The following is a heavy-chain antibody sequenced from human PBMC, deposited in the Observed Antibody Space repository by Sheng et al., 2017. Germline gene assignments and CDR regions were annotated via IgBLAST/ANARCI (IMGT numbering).Heavy chain of an antibody. CDR2: INHSGST. J-gene: IGHJ6*02. D-gene: IGHD1-1*01. CDR1: GGSFSGYY. V-gene: IGHV4-34*01. Sequence: QVQLQQWGAGLLKPSETLSLTCAVYGGSFSGYYWSWIRQPPGKGLEWIGEINHSGSTNYNPSLKSRVTISVDTSKNQFSLKLSSVTAADTAVYYCARIASFRTKNYYYYGMDVWGQGTTVTVSS. CDR3: ARIASFRTKNYYYYGMDV.